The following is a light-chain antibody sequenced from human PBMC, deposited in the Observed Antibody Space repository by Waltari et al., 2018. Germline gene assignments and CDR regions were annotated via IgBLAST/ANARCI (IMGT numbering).Light chain of an antibody. CDR2: RKN. CDR1: DYNIGNHF. J-gene: IGLJ2*01. V-gene: IGLV1-47*01. Sequence: QSVLRQPPSASGTPGQRVTISCSGSDYNIGNHFVYWYHQLPGAAPKLLIYRKNHRPSGSPDRFSGSKSGPSASLAISVLRSEDEALYYCASWDGSLGGVVFGGGTKLTVL. CDR3: ASWDGSLGGVV.